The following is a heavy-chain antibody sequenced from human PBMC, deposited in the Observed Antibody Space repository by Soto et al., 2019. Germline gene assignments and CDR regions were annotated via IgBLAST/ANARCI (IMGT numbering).Heavy chain of an antibody. J-gene: IGHJ6*02. Sequence: SETLSLTCSVSGADINTYSWTWIRQPAGKGLEWIGRIYTSASINYSPSLKGRVTLSVDTSTNQVSLRLASVTAADTAIYYCARDREAGYNFYYGMDVWGQGTTVTVSS. V-gene: IGHV4-4*07. D-gene: IGHD6-19*01. CDR2: IYTSASI. CDR3: ARDREAGYNFYYGMDV. CDR1: GADINTYS.